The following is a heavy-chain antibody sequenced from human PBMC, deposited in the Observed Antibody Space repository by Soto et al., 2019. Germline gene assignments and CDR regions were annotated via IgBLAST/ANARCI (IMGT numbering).Heavy chain of an antibody. V-gene: IGHV1-3*01. CDR2: INDDNGNT. D-gene: IGHD1-26*01. Sequence: QVQLVQSGAEVKKPGASVKVSCKASGYTFTSYAMHWVRQAPGQRLEWMGWINDDNGNTKYSQKFQSRVTITRDTSAITAYMELSSLISEDAAVYYCARDVGATGDWGQGTLVTVSS. CDR3: ARDVGATGD. J-gene: IGHJ4*02. CDR1: GYTFTSYA.